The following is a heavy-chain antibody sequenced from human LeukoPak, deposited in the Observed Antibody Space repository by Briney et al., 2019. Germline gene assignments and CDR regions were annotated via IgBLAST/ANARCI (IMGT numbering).Heavy chain of an antibody. CDR1: GFTFSSYT. Sequence: GGSLRLSCAASGFTFSSYTIHWVRRAPGQGLEWVAVISHDGRNKYYADSVKGRFTISRDNSKNTVYLQMNGLTAEDTALYYCARRLVTAGITDFFDSWGQGTLVSVSS. CDR3: ARRLVTAGITDFFDS. J-gene: IGHJ4*02. V-gene: IGHV3-30*04. CDR2: ISHDGRNK. D-gene: IGHD2-2*01.